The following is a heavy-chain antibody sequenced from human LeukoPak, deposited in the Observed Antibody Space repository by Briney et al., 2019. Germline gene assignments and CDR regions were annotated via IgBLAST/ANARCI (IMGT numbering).Heavy chain of an antibody. D-gene: IGHD3-9*01. CDR3: ATDLRYFHQSTDFDY. J-gene: IGHJ4*02. CDR1: GYTLTELS. V-gene: IGHV1-24*01. CDR2: FDPEDGET. Sequence: ASVKVSCKVSGYTLTELSMHWVRQAPGKGLEWMGGFDPEDGETIYAQKFQGRVTMTEDTSTDTAYMELSSLRSEDTAVYYCATDLRYFHQSTDFDYWGQGTLVTVSS.